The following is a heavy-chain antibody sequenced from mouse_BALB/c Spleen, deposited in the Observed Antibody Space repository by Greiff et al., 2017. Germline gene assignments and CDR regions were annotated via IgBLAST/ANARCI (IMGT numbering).Heavy chain of an antibody. J-gene: IGHJ4*01. D-gene: IGHD4-1*01. CDR3: ARWEFSYAMDY. CDR1: GYNFTSYW. V-gene: IGHV1-55*01. CDR2: IYPGSGST. Sequence: QVQLQQPGAELVKPGTSVKLSCKASGYNFTSYWINWVKLRPGQGLEWIGDIYPGSGSTNYNEKFKSKATLTVDTSSSTAYMQLSSLASEDSALYYCARWEFSYAMDYWGQGTSVTVSS.